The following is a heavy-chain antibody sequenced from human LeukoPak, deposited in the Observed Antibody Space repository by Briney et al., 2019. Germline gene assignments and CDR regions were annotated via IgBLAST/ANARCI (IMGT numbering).Heavy chain of an antibody. CDR2: IIPILGIA. D-gene: IGHD3-9*01. V-gene: IGHV1-69*04. J-gene: IGHJ4*02. Sequence: ASVKVSCKASGGTFSSYAISWVRQAPGQGLEWMGRIIPILGIANYAQKFQGRVAITADKSTSTAYMVLSSLRSEDTAVYYCARLRAYDILTGYSFDYWGQGTLVTVSS. CDR1: GGTFSSYA. CDR3: ARLRAYDILTGYSFDY.